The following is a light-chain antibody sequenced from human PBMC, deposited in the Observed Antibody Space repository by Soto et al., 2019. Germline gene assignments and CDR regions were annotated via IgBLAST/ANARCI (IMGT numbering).Light chain of an antibody. V-gene: IGKV1-39*01. CDR3: QQSSSTHFT. Sequence: DIQITQSPSSLSASVGDRVTITCRASQSISSYLNWYQQKPGKAPKLLIYAASSLQSGVPSRFSGSGSGTDFTLTISRLHPEDFAPYYCQQSSSTHFTSGQVTRMEI. J-gene: IGKJ5*01. CDR1: QSISSY. CDR2: AAS.